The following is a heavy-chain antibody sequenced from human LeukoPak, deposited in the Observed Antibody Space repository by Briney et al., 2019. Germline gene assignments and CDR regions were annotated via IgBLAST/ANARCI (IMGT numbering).Heavy chain of an antibody. CDR1: GYTFTSYG. D-gene: IGHD3-16*02. V-gene: IGHV1-18*01. CDR3: ARGSMITFGGVIVDFDV. Sequence: VASVKVSCKASGYTFTSYGISWVRQAPGQGLEWMGWISAYNGNTNYAQKLQGRVTMTTDTSTSTAYMELSSLRSEDTAVYYCARGSMITFGGVIVDFDVWGQGTTVTVSS. CDR2: ISAYNGNT. J-gene: IGHJ6*02.